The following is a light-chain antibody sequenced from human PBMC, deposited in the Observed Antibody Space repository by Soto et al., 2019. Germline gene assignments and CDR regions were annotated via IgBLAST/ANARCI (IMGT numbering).Light chain of an antibody. CDR2: AAS. CDR1: QSISSY. CDR3: QQSCSTPRT. V-gene: IGKV1-39*01. Sequence: DIQMTQSPSSLSSSVGDRATITCRASQSISSYLNWYQQKPGQAPQLLIYAASSLQSGVPSRFSGSGSGTDFTLTISSLQPEDFATYYCQQSCSTPRTFGQGTKVEIK. J-gene: IGKJ1*01.